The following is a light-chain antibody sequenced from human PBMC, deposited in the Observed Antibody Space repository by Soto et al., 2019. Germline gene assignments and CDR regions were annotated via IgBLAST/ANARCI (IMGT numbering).Light chain of an antibody. CDR1: QSILYSSNNKNY. Sequence: VMTQSPDSLAVSLGERATINCKSSQSILYSSNNKNYLAWYQQKPGQPPKLLIYWASTRAFGVPDRFSGSGSGKDFTLTISSLQAEDVALYFCHQYHSSPWTFGQGTKVEIK. V-gene: IGKV4-1*01. J-gene: IGKJ1*01. CDR2: WAS. CDR3: HQYHSSPWT.